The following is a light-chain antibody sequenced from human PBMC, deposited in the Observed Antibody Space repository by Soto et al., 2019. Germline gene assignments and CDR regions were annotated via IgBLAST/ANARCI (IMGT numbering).Light chain of an antibody. V-gene: IGKV3-20*01. CDR1: QSVSSSY. J-gene: IGKJ4*01. CDR3: HQHDKPSLP. CDR2: GAS. Sequence: EIVLTQSPGTLSLSPGERATLSCRASQSVSSSYLAWYQQRPGQAPRLLIYGASNRATGIPDRFSGSGSGTDFTLTISRLEPEDFAVYFCHQHDKPSLPFGRGT.